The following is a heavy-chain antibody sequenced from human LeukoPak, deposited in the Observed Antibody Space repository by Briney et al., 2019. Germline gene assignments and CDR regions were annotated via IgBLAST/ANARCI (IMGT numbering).Heavy chain of an antibody. CDR3: ARDHIAAAGTPQH. Sequence: GESLRLSCAASGFTFSSYAMTWVRQAPGKGLEWVSAISGSGGSTYYAGSVKGRFTISRDNSRNTLYLQMNGLRAEDTAVYYCARDHIAAAGTPQHWGQGTLVTVSS. D-gene: IGHD6-13*01. CDR1: GFTFSSYA. CDR2: ISGSGGST. J-gene: IGHJ4*02. V-gene: IGHV3-23*01.